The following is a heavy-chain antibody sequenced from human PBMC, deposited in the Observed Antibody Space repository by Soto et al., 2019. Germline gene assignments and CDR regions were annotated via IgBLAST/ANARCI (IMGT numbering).Heavy chain of an antibody. Sequence: SVKVSCKASGGTFSSYAISWVRQAPGQGLEWMGEIIPIFGTANYAQKFQGRVTITADKSTSTAYMELSSLRSEDTAVYYCARGSIAARAIDYWGQGTLVTVSS. CDR3: ARGSIAARAIDY. V-gene: IGHV1-69*06. CDR1: GGTFSSYA. D-gene: IGHD6-6*01. J-gene: IGHJ4*02. CDR2: IIPIFGTA.